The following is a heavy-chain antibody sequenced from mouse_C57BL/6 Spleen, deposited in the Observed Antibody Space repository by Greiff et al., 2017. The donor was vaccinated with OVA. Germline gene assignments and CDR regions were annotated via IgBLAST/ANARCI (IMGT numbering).Heavy chain of an antibody. V-gene: IGHV5-16*01. CDR1: GFPFSDYY. J-gene: IGHJ4*01. CDR3: ARLFKGDYAMDY. CDR2: INYDGSST. Sequence: EVQVVESEGGLVQPGSSMKLSCTASGFPFSDYYMAWVRQVPEKGLEWVANINYDGSSTYYLDSLKSRFIISRDNAKNILYLQMSSLKSEDTATYYCARLFKGDYAMDYWGQGTSVTVSS.